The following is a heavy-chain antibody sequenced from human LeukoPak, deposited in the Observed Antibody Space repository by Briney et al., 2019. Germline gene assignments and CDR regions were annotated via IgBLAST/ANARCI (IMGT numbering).Heavy chain of an antibody. CDR1: GFIFSSYA. CDR3: AKSLSVGYSSGWYVAAYYFDY. V-gene: IGHV3-23*01. CDR2: ISGSGGNT. Sequence: GGSLRLSCAASGFIFSSYAMSWVRQAPGKGLEWISAISGSGGNTYYTDSVKGRFTISRDNSRNTLHLQMNSLRDEDTAVYYCAKSLSVGYSSGWYVAAYYFDYWGQGTLVTVSS. D-gene: IGHD6-19*01. J-gene: IGHJ4*02.